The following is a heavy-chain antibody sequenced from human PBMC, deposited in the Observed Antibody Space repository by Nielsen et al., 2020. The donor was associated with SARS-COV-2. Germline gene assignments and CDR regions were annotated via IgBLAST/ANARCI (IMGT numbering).Heavy chain of an antibody. CDR2: IYSGGST. D-gene: IGHD6-25*01. CDR1: GFTVSSNH. Sequence: GGSLRLSCAASGFTVSSNHMSWVRQAPGKGLEWVSVIYSGGSTYYADSVKGRFTISRHNSKNTLYLQMNSLRAEDTAVYYCASPGASGYFDYWGQGTLVTVSS. V-gene: IGHV3-53*04. J-gene: IGHJ4*02. CDR3: ASPGASGYFDY.